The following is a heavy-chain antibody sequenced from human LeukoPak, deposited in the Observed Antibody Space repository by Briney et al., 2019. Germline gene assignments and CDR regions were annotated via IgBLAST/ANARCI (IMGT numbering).Heavy chain of an antibody. D-gene: IGHD1-26*01. V-gene: IGHV1-2*02. CDR2: INANSGGT. Sequence: ASVKVSCKASGDTFTGYYMRWVRQAPGQGLEWMGWINANSGGTDYAQKFQVRVTMTRDTSMSTAYMELSRVRSADTAVYYCARENSGSYFDYWGQGTLVTVSS. CDR3: ARENSGSYFDY. CDR1: GDTFTGYY. J-gene: IGHJ4*02.